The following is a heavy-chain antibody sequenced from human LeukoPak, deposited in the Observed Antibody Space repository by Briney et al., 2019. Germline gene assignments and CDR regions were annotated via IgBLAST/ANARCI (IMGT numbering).Heavy chain of an antibody. J-gene: IGHJ3*02. Sequence: ASVKVSCKASGYTFTVYYMHWVRQAPGQGLEWMGWINPNSGGTNYAQKFQGRVTMTRDTSISTAYMELSRLRSEDTAVYYCARDIVVVPAAMPSDAFDIWGQGTMVTVSS. D-gene: IGHD2-2*01. CDR2: INPNSGGT. CDR3: ARDIVVVPAAMPSDAFDI. CDR1: GYTFTVYY. V-gene: IGHV1-2*02.